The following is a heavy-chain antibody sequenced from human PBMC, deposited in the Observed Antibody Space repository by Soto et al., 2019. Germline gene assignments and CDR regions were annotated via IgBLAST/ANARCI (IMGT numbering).Heavy chain of an antibody. D-gene: IGHD3-22*01. CDR2: IYYSGST. J-gene: IGHJ4*02. CDR3: ARLRHDSSGYSFDY. Sequence: PSETLSLTCTVSGGSISSGGYYWSWIRQHPGKGLEWIGYIYYSGSTCYNPSLKSRVTISVDTSKNQFSLKLSSVTAADTAVYYCARLRHDSSGYSFDYWGQGTLVTVSS. CDR1: GGSISSGGYY. V-gene: IGHV4-31*03.